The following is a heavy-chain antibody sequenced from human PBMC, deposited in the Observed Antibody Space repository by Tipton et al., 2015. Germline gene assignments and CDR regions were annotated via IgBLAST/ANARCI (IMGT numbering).Heavy chain of an antibody. CDR2: MFYTGIT. Sequence: LRLSCTVSGDSISRYYWNWIRQPPGKGLEWIGYMFYTGITNYNPSLKSRVTISVDTSKNQFSLRLSSVTAADTAVYYCASQDIVLMVYGFDYWGQGTLVTVSS. CDR1: GDSISRYY. D-gene: IGHD2-8*01. CDR3: ASQDIVLMVYGFDY. J-gene: IGHJ4*02. V-gene: IGHV4-59*08.